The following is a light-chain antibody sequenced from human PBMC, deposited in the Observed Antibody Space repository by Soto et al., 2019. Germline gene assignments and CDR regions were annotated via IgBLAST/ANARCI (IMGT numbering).Light chain of an antibody. Sequence: DIQMTQFPSSLSASVGDRVTITCRASQGIRNDLGWYQQRPGKAPKRLIYLTPIMERGVPSRFSGSGSGTEFTLTISSLQPEDFATYYCLQHNTYPPTFGQGTKVEIK. CDR3: LQHNTYPPT. J-gene: IGKJ1*01. CDR1: QGIRND. V-gene: IGKV1-17*01. CDR2: LTP.